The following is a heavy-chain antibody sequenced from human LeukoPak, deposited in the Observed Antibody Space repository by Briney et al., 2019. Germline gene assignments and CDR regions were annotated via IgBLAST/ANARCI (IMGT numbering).Heavy chain of an antibody. CDR3: ARDFRGHDAFDI. CDR2: IYSGGST. D-gene: IGHD2-15*01. CDR1: GFTVSSNY. J-gene: IGHJ3*02. Sequence: PGGSLRLSCAASGFTVSSNYMSWVRQAPGKGLEWVSVIYSGGSTYYADSVKGRFTISRDNSENTLYLQMNSLRAEDTAVYYCARDFRGHDAFDIWGQGTMVTVSS. V-gene: IGHV3-53*01.